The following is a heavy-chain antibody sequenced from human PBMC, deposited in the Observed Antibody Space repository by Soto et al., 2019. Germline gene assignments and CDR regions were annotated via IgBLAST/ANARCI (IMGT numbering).Heavy chain of an antibody. CDR1: GFTFDDYA. D-gene: IGHD3-10*01. CDR3: AKGHYGSGTSSYYFDY. V-gene: IGHV3-9*01. Sequence: EVQLVESGGGLVQPGRSLRLSCAASGFTFDDYAMHWVRQAPGKGLEWVSGISWNSGSIGYADSVKGRFTISRDNAKNSLYLHMNSLRAEDTALYYCAKGHYGSGTSSYYFDYWGQGTLVTVSS. J-gene: IGHJ4*02. CDR2: ISWNSGSI.